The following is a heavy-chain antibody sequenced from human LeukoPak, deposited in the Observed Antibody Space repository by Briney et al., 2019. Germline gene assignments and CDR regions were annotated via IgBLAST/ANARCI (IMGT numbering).Heavy chain of an antibody. CDR1: GYTFTSYG. Sequence: ASVNVSCKASGYTFTSYGISWVRQAPGQGLEWMGWISAYNGNTNYAQKLQGRVTMTTDTSTSTAYMELRSLRSDGTAVYYCASTRAAAGTGYAFDIWGQGTMVTVSS. V-gene: IGHV1-18*01. CDR2: ISAYNGNT. D-gene: IGHD6-13*01. CDR3: ASTRAAAGTGYAFDI. J-gene: IGHJ3*02.